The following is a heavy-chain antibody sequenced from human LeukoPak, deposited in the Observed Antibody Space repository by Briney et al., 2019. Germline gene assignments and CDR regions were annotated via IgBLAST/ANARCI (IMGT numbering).Heavy chain of an antibody. Sequence: PSETLSLTCTVSGGSISSSSYYWGWIRQPPGKGLEWIGSIYYSGNTYYNPSLKSRVSVSVDTSNHQFSLNLRSVTAADTAVYFCARREGVTKHHDYWGLGTLVTVSS. CDR3: ARREGVTKHHDY. CDR1: GGSISSSSYY. J-gene: IGHJ4*02. V-gene: IGHV4-39*01. CDR2: IYYSGNT. D-gene: IGHD1-26*01.